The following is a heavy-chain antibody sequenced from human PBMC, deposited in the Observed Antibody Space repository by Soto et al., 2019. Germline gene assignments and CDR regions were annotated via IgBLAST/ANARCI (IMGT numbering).Heavy chain of an antibody. CDR3: ARSQVAIPGDN. V-gene: IGHV3-7*05. CDR2: IKQDGTEK. CDR1: GFTISSYW. Sequence: EVQLVESGGDLVQPGGSPRLSCAASGFTISSYWMSWVRQVPGKGLEWVANIKQDGTEKYYVDSVKGRFTISRDNAKNSLYLQMSSLSAEDTAVYHCARSQVAIPGDNWGQGTLVMVSS. J-gene: IGHJ4*02. D-gene: IGHD2-21*01.